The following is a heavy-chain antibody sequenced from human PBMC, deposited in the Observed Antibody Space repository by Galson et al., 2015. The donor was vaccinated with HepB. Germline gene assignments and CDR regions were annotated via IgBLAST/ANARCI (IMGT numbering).Heavy chain of an antibody. CDR2: IRSKANSYAT. Sequence: SLRLSCAASGFTFSRYSMNWVRQASGKGLEWVGRIRSKANSYATAYAASVKGRFTISRDDSKNTAYLQMNSLKTEDTAVYYCTGTSIAARKDYWGQGTLVTVSS. V-gene: IGHV3-73*01. D-gene: IGHD6-6*01. CDR3: TGTSIAARKDY. J-gene: IGHJ4*02. CDR1: GFTFSRYS.